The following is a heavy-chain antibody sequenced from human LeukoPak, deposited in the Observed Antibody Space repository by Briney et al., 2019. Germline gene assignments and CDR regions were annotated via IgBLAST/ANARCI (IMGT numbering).Heavy chain of an antibody. CDR1: GFTFRSYW. J-gene: IGHJ4*02. CDR2: INQGGSVK. CDR3: ARVGYSGWNLEY. D-gene: IGHD5-12*01. Sequence: GGSLRLSCAASGFTFRSYWMSWVRQAPGKGLGWVANINQGGSVKYYVDSVKGRFTISRDDAKNSLYVQMNSLRDEDTAVYYCARVGYSGWNLEYWGQGTLVTVSS. V-gene: IGHV3-7*01.